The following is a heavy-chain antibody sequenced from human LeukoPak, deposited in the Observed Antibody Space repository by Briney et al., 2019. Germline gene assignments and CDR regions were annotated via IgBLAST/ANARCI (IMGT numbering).Heavy chain of an antibody. CDR1: GFIFSNAW. J-gene: IGHJ4*02. Sequence: PGGSLRLSCETSGFIFSNAWMSWVRQAPGKGLEWVGRIKSKSGGGTADYAAPVQGRFNISRDDSADTLFLHMTSLKTEDTGVYYCATYGSAWKFDHWGQGILVSVSS. CDR2: IKSKSGGGTA. V-gene: IGHV3-15*01. CDR3: ATYGSAWKFDH. D-gene: IGHD6-25*01.